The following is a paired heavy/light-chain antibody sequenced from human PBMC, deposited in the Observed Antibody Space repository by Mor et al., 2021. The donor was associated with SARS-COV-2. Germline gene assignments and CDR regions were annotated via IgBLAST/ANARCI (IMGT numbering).Light chain of an antibody. CDR2: AAS. J-gene: IGKJ1*01. Sequence: DIQMTQSPSSLSASVGDRVTITCRASQGISNFLAWYQQKPGRVPKLLIYAASTLQSGVPSRFSGSGSGTDFTLTITSLQPEDVATYYCQRYSSAPLWTFGPGTKVEIK. CDR1: QGISNF. V-gene: IGKV1-27*01. CDR3: QRYSSAPLWT.
Heavy chain of an antibody. CDR3: VTGPDSGYDEGYYGMDV. CDR2: INSRGTSM. D-gene: IGHD5-12*01. V-gene: IGHV3-21*01. Sequence: EVHLVESGGGLVKPGGSLRLSCAASGFTFSRYSMNWVRQAPGKGLEWISSINSRGTSMYYADSVRGRFTISRDNDKNSLSLQVNSLRTEDTAVYSCVTGPDSGYDEGYYGMDVWGQGTTVTVSS. J-gene: IGHJ6*02. CDR1: GFTFSRYS.